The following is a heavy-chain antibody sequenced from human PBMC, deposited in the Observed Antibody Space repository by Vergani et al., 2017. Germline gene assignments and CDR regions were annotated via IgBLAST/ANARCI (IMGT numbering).Heavy chain of an antibody. D-gene: IGHD3-22*01. V-gene: IGHV2-5*01. J-gene: IGHJ4*02. CDR3: AHRRITMIVEPYFDY. CDR1: GFSLSTSGVG. Sequence: QITLKESGPTLVKPTQTLTLTCTFSGFSLSTSGVGVGWIRQPPGKALERLALIYWNDDKRYSPSLKSRLTITKDTSKNQVVLTMTNMDPVDTATYYCAHRRITMIVEPYFDYWGQGTLVTVSS. CDR2: IYWNDDK.